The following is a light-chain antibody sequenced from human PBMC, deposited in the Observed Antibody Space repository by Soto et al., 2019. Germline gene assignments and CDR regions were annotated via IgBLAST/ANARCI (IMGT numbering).Light chain of an antibody. CDR2: EVS. Sequence: QSALTQPASVSGSPGQSITISCTGTTSDVGVYNYVSWYQQHPGKAPKLMIYEVSNRPSGVSNRFSGSKSGNTASLTISGLQAEDEADYYCSSYTSSSTLKRMFGGGPKLT. CDR3: SSYTSSSTLKRM. V-gene: IGLV2-14*01. CDR1: TSDVGVYNY. J-gene: IGLJ3*02.